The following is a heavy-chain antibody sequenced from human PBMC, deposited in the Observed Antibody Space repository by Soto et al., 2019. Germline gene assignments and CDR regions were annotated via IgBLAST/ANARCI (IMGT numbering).Heavy chain of an antibody. V-gene: IGHV3-7*03. CDR1: GFTFSSYW. CDR3: ARVRKTATGDY. Sequence: PGGSLRLSWVVSGFTFSSYWMTWVRQVPGKGLEWVANIKQGGTEKYYVDSVRGRFTISRDNAKNSLYLQMNSLRDEDTAVYYCARVRKTATGDYWGKGTQVTVSS. CDR2: IKQGGTEK. D-gene: IGHD5-18*01. J-gene: IGHJ4*02.